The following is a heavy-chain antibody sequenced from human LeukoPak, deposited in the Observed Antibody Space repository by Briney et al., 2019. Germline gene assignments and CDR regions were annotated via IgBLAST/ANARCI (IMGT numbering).Heavy chain of an antibody. CDR2: IKQDGSQK. D-gene: IGHD1-14*01. CDR1: GVTFSSYW. J-gene: IGHJ6*02. V-gene: IGHV3-7*01. Sequence: GGSLRLSCAASGVTFSSYWMSWVRQAPGKGLEWVANIKQDGSQKYYVDSVKGRFTISRDNAKNSLDLQMNSLRAVDTAVYYCAKLTQTPNYGMDVWGQGTTVTVSS. CDR3: AKLTQTPNYGMDV.